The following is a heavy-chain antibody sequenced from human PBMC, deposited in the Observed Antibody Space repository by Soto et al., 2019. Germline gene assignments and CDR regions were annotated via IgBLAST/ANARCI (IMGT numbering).Heavy chain of an antibody. D-gene: IGHD6-6*01. CDR3: AKEAGGRPYRSSSFDH. J-gene: IGHJ4*02. Sequence: EVQVLESGGGLVQPGGSLRLSCAASGFTFSSYAMSWVRQAPGKGLEWVSSISGSGGSTYYADSVKGRFTISRDNSKNTLYLQMNSLRAEDTAVYYCAKEAGGRPYRSSSFDHWGQGTLVTVST. CDR2: ISGSGGST. V-gene: IGHV3-23*01. CDR1: GFTFSSYA.